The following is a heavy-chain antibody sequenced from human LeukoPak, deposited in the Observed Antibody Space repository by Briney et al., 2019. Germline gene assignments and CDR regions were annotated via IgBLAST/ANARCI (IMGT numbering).Heavy chain of an antibody. V-gene: IGHV1-46*01. D-gene: IGHD1-26*01. CDR2: INPSGGST. CDR1: GYTFTSYY. CDR3: ARDPSGELLRCYFDY. J-gene: IGHJ4*02. Sequence: ASVKVSCKASGYTFTSYYMHWVRQAPGQGLEWMGIINPSGGSTSYAQKFQGRVTMTRDMSTSTVYMELSSLRSEDTAVYYCARDPSGELLRCYFDYWGQGTLVTVSS.